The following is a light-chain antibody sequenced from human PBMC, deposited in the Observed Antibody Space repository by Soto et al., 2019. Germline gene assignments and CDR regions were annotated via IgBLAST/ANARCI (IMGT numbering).Light chain of an antibody. CDR2: AAS. CDR1: QIVSSSY. Sequence: EIVLTQSPGTLSLSPGERATLSCRASQIVSSSYLVWHQQKPGQAPRLLIYAASRSATGIPDRFSGSGSGTDFTLTISRLEAEDFAVYYCQQYGSSPLTFGQGTKVEIK. V-gene: IGKV3-20*01. J-gene: IGKJ1*01. CDR3: QQYGSSPLT.